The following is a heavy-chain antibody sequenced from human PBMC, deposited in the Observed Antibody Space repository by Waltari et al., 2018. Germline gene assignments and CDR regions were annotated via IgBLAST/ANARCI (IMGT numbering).Heavy chain of an antibody. V-gene: IGHV1-18*01. CDR2: ISAYNGNT. J-gene: IGHJ3*02. CDR3: ARDGAYYYDSSGYYLDAFDI. CDR1: GYTFPSSG. Sequence: QVQPVQSGAEVKKPGASVKVSCKASGYTFPSSGIRGVRQAAGQGLGWMGWISAYNGNTNYAQKLQGRVTMTTDTSTSTAYMEMRSLRSDDTAVYYCARDGAYYYDSSGYYLDAFDIWGQGTMVTVSS. D-gene: IGHD3-22*01.